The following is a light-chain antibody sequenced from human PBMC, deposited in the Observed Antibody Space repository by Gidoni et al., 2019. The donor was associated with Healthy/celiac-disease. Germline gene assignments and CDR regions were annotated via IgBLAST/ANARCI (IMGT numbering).Light chain of an antibody. CDR1: SSDVGGYNY. CDR2: EVS. J-gene: IGLJ1*01. V-gene: IGLV2-8*01. Sequence: QSALTQPPSASGSPGQSVTISCTGTSSDVGGYNYVSWYQQHPGKAPNLMIYEVSKRPSGVPDRFSGSKSGNTASLTVSGLQAEDEADYYCSSYAGSNNLVFGTGTKVXV. CDR3: SSYAGSNNLV.